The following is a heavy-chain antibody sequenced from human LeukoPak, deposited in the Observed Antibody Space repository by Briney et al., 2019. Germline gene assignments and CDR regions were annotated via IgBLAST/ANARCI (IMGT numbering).Heavy chain of an antibody. CDR3: ARDLYLRLLAPAGDAFDI. V-gene: IGHV3-7*01. D-gene: IGHD5/OR15-5a*01. Sequence: PGGSLRLSCAASGFTFSSYWMSWVRQAPGKGLEWVANIKQDESEKYYVDSVKGRFTISRDNAKNSLYLQMNNLRVEDTAVYYCARDLYLRLLAPAGDAFDIWGQGTMVTVSS. CDR1: GFTFSSYW. J-gene: IGHJ3*02. CDR2: IKQDESEK.